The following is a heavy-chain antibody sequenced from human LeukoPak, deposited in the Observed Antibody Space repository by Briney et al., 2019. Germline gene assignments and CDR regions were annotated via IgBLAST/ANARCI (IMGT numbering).Heavy chain of an antibody. CDR1: GFTFSSYW. J-gene: IGHJ3*02. Sequence: GGSLRLSCAASGFTFSSYWMSWVRQAPGKGLEWVANIKQGGSEKYYVDSVKGRFTISRDNAKNSLYLQMNSLRAEDTAVYYCARVGFGGAHDAFDIWGQGTMVTVSS. V-gene: IGHV3-7*01. CDR2: IKQGGSEK. CDR3: ARVGFGGAHDAFDI. D-gene: IGHD3-10*01.